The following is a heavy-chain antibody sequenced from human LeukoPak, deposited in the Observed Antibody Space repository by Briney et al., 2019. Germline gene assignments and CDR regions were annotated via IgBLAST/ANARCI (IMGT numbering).Heavy chain of an antibody. CDR2: ISYDGSNK. CDR1: GYTFTSYA. J-gene: IGHJ4*02. Sequence: SCKASGYTFTSYALHWVRQAPGKGLEWVAVISYDGSNKYYADSVKGRFTISRDNSKNTLHLQMNSLRAEDTAVYYCARDPRHGYGALRVDYWGQGTLVTVSS. CDR3: ARDPRHGYGALRVDY. D-gene: IGHD4-17*01. V-gene: IGHV3-30-3*01.